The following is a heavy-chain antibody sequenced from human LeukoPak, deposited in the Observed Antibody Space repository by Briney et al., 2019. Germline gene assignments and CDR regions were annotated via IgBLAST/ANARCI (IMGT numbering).Heavy chain of an antibody. CDR2: IYSGGST. Sequence: RPGGSLRLSCAASGFTVSSNYMSWVRQAPGKGLEWVSVIYSGGSTYYADSVKGRFTISRDNSKNTLYLQMNCLRAEDTAVYYCARDARNPIAAASTFFDYWGQGTLVTVSS. V-gene: IGHV3-53*01. CDR1: GFTVSSNY. D-gene: IGHD6-13*01. J-gene: IGHJ4*02. CDR3: ARDARNPIAAASTFFDY.